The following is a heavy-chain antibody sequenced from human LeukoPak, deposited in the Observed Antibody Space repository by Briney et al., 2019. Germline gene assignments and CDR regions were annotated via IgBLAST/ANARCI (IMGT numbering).Heavy chain of an antibody. CDR2: IIPIFGTA. Sequence: SVKVSCKASGGTFSSYAISWVRQAPGQGLEWMGGIIPIFGTANYAQKFQGRVTITADESTSTAYMELSSLRSEDTAVYYCAGVEWVGMAHYYGMDVWGQGTTVTVSS. D-gene: IGHD3-3*01. CDR1: GGTFSSYA. J-gene: IGHJ6*02. V-gene: IGHV1-69*13. CDR3: AGVEWVGMAHYYGMDV.